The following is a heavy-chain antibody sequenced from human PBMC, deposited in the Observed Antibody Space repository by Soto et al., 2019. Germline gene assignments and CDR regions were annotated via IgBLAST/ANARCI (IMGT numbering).Heavy chain of an antibody. CDR3: VIDDVDTDMTYGMDV. CDR1: GGTCSSYA. V-gene: IGHV1-69*12. J-gene: IGHJ6*02. CDR2: IISIFGTS. D-gene: IGHD5-18*01. Sequence: VQLVQSGAELKKPGSSVKVSCKASGGTCSSYAISWVRQAPGPGLEWMGGIISIFGTSNYAQKFQVRVTITADESTRTAYMELSSLISEDTAVYYCVIDDVDTDMTYGMDVCGHGTTVTVSS.